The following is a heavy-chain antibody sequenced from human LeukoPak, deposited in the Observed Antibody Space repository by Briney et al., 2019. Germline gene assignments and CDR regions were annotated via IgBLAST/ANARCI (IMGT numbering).Heavy chain of an antibody. CDR2: INPSGGST. V-gene: IGHV1-46*01. CDR3: AREARYGFQRSCFDL. J-gene: IGHJ2*01. CDR1: GYTFTSYY. D-gene: IGHD5-18*01. Sequence: WASVKVSCKASGYTFTSYYMHWVRQAPGQGLEWMGIINPSGGSTSYAQKFQGRVTMTRDTSTSTVYMELSSLRSEDTAVYYCAREARYGFQRSCFDLWGRGTLVTVSS.